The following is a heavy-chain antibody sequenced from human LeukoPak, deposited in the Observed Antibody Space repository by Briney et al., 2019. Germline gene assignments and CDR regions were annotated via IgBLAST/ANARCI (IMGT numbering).Heavy chain of an antibody. CDR3: ARLYIPGYFDY. D-gene: IGHD4-11*01. CDR2: IYYSGST. CDR1: AFTLSTYA. Sequence: PGGSLRLSCAASAFTLSTYAMSWVRQAPGKGLEWIGTIYYSGSTYYNASLKSRVTISVDTSKNQFSLKLSSVTAADTAVYYCARLYIPGYFDYWGQGTLVTVSS. V-gene: IGHV4-39*01. J-gene: IGHJ4*02.